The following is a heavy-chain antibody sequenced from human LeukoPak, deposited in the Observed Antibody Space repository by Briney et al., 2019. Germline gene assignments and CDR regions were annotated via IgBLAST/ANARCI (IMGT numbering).Heavy chain of an antibody. CDR1: GFTFSSYG. V-gene: IGHV3-30*02. CDR2: IRYDGSNK. J-gene: IGHJ4*02. Sequence: GGSLRLSCAASGFTFSSYGMHWVRQAPGKGLEWVAFIRYDGSNKYYADSVKGRFTVSRDNSKNTLYLQMNSLRAEDTAVYYCAKMSYDFWSGFGYWGQGTLVTVSS. CDR3: AKMSYDFWSGFGY. D-gene: IGHD3-3*01.